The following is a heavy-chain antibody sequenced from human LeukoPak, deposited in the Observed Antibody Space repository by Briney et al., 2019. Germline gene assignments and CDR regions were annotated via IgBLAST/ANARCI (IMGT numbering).Heavy chain of an antibody. Sequence: GGSLRLSCAASGFNFRSTYMSWVRQAPGKGLEWVSIIYSGGNTYYADSVKGRFTISRDNSKNTLYLQMNSLRAEDTAVYYCARVGPITIFGVAIVDWFDPWGQGTLVTVSS. V-gene: IGHV3-66*01. CDR3: ARVGPITIFGVAIVDWFDP. D-gene: IGHD3-3*01. J-gene: IGHJ5*02. CDR2: IYSGGNT. CDR1: GFNFRSTY.